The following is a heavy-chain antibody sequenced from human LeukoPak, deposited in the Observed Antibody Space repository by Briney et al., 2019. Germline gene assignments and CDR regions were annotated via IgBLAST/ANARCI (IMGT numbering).Heavy chain of an antibody. CDR2: ITRADSK. CDR1: GFTFSSYT. CDR3: ARDSGPADPEAFDI. V-gene: IGHV3-21*01. D-gene: IGHD1-14*01. Sequence: GGSLRLSCAASGFTFSSYTINWVRQAPGKGLEWISSITRADSKYYADSVKGRFTISGDNAKNLLYLQMDSLRADDTAVYYCARDSGPADPEAFDIWGQGTMVTVSS. J-gene: IGHJ3*02.